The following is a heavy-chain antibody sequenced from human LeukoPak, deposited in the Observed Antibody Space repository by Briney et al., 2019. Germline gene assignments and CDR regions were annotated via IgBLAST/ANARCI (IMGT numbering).Heavy chain of an antibody. V-gene: IGHV3-33*08. J-gene: IGHJ6*02. Sequence: GGSLRLSCAASGFTFSIFAMSWVRQAPGKGLEWVAVIWYDGSNKYYADSVKGRFTISRDNSKNTLYLQMNSLRAEDTAVYYCARDRYRSYYYGMDVWGQGTTVTVSS. CDR3: ARDRYRSYYYGMDV. CDR1: GFTFSIFA. D-gene: IGHD1-26*01. CDR2: IWYDGSNK.